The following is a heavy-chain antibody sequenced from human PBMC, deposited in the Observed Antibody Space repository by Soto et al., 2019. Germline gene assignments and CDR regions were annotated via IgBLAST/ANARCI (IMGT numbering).Heavy chain of an antibody. J-gene: IGHJ6*02. V-gene: IGHV4-34*01. D-gene: IGHD6-19*01. CDR2: INHSGST. CDR1: GGSFSGYY. CDR3: ARGRGSSGWGLYYYYGMDV. Sequence: PSETLSLTCAVYGGSFSGYYWGWIRQPPGKGLEWIGEINHSGSTNYNPSLKSRVTISVDTSKNQFSLKLSSVTAADTAVYYCARGRGSSGWGLYYYYGMDVWGQGTTVTVSS.